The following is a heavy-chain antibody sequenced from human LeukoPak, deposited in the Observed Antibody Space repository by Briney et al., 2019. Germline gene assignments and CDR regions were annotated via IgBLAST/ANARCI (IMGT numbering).Heavy chain of an antibody. V-gene: IGHV3-23*01. Sequence: GGSLRLPCAASGFTFSIYAMSWVRQAPGKGLEWVSTVGGGGGTTYSAASVKGRFTISRDNSKNTLFLQMNSLRAEDTAVYHCARSGHYFEYWGQGTLVTVSS. D-gene: IGHD5-12*01. CDR1: GFTFSIYA. CDR3: ARSGHYFEY. CDR2: VGGGGGTT. J-gene: IGHJ4*02.